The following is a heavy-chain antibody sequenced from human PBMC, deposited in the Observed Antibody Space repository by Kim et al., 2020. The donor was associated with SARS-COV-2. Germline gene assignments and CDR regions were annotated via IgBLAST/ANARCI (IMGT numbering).Heavy chain of an antibody. Sequence: SETLSLTCTVSGGSISSSSYYWGWIRQPPGKGLEWIGSIYYSGSTYYNPSLKSRVTISVDTSKNQFSLKLSSVTAADTAVYYCAREPPMAVAGTTVKEFDYWGQGTLVTVSS. V-gene: IGHV4-39*02. CDR2: IYYSGST. D-gene: IGHD6-19*01. J-gene: IGHJ4*02. CDR3: AREPPMAVAGTTVKEFDY. CDR1: GGSISSSSYY.